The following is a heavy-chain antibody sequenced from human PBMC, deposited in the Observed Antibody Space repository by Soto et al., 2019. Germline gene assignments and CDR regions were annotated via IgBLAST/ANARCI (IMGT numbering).Heavy chain of an antibody. CDR2: IIPIFGTA. D-gene: IGHD6-13*01. V-gene: IGHV1-69*13. CDR1: GGTFSSYA. Sequence: ASVKVSCKASGGTFSSYAISWVRQAPGQGLEWMGGIIPIFGTANYAQKFQGRVTITADESTSTAYMELSSLRSEDTAVYYCARDRGIAAAGSSNWFDPWGQGTLVTVSS. J-gene: IGHJ5*02. CDR3: ARDRGIAAAGSSNWFDP.